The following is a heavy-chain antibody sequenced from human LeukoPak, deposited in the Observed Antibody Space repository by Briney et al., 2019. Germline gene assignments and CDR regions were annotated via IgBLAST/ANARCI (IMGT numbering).Heavy chain of an antibody. CDR1: GGSISSYY. D-gene: IGHD2-8*01. CDR3: ARYCTNGVCYVLSGGWFDP. V-gene: IGHV4-59*01. J-gene: IGHJ5*02. CDR2: IYYSGST. Sequence: TSETLSLTCTVSGGSISSYYWSWIRQPPGKGLEWIGCIYYSGSTNYNPSLKSRVTISVDTSKNQFSLKLSSVAAADTAVYYCARYCTNGVCYVLSGGWFDPWGQGTLVTVSS.